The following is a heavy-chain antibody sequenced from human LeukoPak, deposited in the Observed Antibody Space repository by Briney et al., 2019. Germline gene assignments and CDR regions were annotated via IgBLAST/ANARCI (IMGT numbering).Heavy chain of an antibody. D-gene: IGHD1-14*01. J-gene: IGHJ6*02. CDR3: ARYTGTIFYYYGMDV. V-gene: IGHV4-34*01. CDR1: GGSFSGYY. Sequence: SETLSLTCAVYGGSFSGYYWSWIRQPPGKGLEWIGEINHSGSTNYNPSLKSRVTIPVDTSKNQFSLKLSSVTAADTAVYYCARYTGTIFYYYGMDVWGQGTTVTVSS. CDR2: INHSGST.